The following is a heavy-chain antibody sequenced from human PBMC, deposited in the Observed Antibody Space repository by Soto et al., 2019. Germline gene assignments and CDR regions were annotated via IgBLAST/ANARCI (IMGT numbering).Heavy chain of an antibody. CDR2: IRSKAYGGTT. D-gene: IGHD2-2*01. Sequence: GGSLRLSCTASGFTFGDYAMSWFRQAPGKGLEWVGFIRSKAYGGTTEYAASVKGRFNISRDDSKSIAYLQMNSLKTEDTAVYYCTRDAIVVVPAATERYYYYYMDVWGKGTTVTVSS. CDR1: GFTFGDYA. CDR3: TRDAIVVVPAATERYYYYYMDV. J-gene: IGHJ6*03. V-gene: IGHV3-49*03.